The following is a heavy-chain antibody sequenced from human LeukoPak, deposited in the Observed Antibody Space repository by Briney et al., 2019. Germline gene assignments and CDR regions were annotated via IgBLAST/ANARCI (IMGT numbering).Heavy chain of an antibody. Sequence: PGGSLRLSCAASGFTFSNFEMTWVRQAPGKGLEWVSYIGRSGSTIYYADSVKGRFTISRDNAKNSLYLHMNSLRAEDTADYYCARVSQGIGRVFDYWGQGTLVTVSS. J-gene: IGHJ4*02. D-gene: IGHD2-15*01. CDR1: GFTFSNFE. CDR3: ARVSQGIGRVFDY. CDR2: IGRSGSTI. V-gene: IGHV3-48*03.